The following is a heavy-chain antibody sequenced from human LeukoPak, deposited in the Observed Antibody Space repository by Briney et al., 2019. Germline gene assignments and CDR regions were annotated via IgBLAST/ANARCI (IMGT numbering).Heavy chain of an antibody. J-gene: IGHJ4*02. CDR3: ARGRGPDPEYSSSVDFGY. Sequence: PSETLSLTCAVYGGSFSGYYWSWIRQPPGKGLEWIGEINHSGSTNYNPSLKSRVTISVDTSKNQFSLKLSSVTAADTAVYYCARGRGPDPEYSSSVDFGYWGQGTLVTVS. V-gene: IGHV4-34*01. CDR2: INHSGST. CDR1: GGSFSGYY. D-gene: IGHD6-6*01.